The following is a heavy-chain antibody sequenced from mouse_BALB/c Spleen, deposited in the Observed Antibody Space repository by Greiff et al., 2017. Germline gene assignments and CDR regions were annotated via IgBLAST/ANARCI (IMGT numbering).Heavy chain of an antibody. CDR1: GYTFTDYN. D-gene: IGHD2-3*01. CDR2: INPNNGGT. Sequence: EVKLQESGPELVKPGASVKIPCKASGYTFTDYNMDWVKQSHGKSLEWIGDINPNNGGTIYNQKFKGKATLTVDKSSSTAYMELRSLTSEDTAVYYCARHLYDGYYRFAYWGQGTLVTVSA. CDR3: ARHLYDGYYRFAY. V-gene: IGHV1-18*01. J-gene: IGHJ3*01.